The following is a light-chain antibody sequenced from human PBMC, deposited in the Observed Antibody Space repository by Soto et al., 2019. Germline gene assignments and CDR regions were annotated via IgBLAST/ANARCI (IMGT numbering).Light chain of an antibody. J-gene: IGLJ2*01. CDR3: SSYAGIHVV. V-gene: IGLV2-8*01. CDR1: SSDVGGYNY. Sequence: QSALTQPPSASGSPGQSVTISCTGTSSDVGGYNYVSWYQQHLGKAPKLMIYEVSKRPSGVPDRFSGSKSGNTASLTVSGLQAEDEADYYCSSYAGIHVVFGGGTKLTVL. CDR2: EVS.